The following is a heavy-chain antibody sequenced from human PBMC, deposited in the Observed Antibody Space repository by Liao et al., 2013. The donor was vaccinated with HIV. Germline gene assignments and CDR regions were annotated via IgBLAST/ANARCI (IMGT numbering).Heavy chain of an antibody. Sequence: QVQLQESGSGLVKPSETLSLTCTVSGGSINSYYWSWIRQPPGKGLEWIGYIYYTGSTNYNPSLKSRVTISVDTSKNQFSLKLSSVTAADTAVYYCARRVSRGFGELLSAPYLVRSYLWGR. CDR1: GGSINSYY. J-gene: IGHJ2*01. D-gene: IGHD3-10*01. CDR2: IYYTGST. CDR3: ARRVSRGFGELLSAPYLVRSYL. V-gene: IGHV4-59*01.